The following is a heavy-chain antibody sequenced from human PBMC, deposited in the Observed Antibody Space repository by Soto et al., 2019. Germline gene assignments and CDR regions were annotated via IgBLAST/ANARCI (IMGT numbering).Heavy chain of an antibody. J-gene: IGHJ4*02. CDR2: IYYSGST. V-gene: IGHV4-59*01. CDR3: ARDRYGDRDY. Sequence: SETLSLTCTVSGGSISSYYWSWIRQPPGKGLEWIGYIYYSGSTNYNPSLKSRVTISVDTSKNQFSLKLSSVTAADTAVYYCARDRYGDRDYWGQGTLVTVSS. CDR1: GGSISSYY. D-gene: IGHD4-17*01.